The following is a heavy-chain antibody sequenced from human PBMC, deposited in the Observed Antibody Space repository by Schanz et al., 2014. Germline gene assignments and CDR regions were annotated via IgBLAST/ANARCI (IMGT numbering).Heavy chain of an antibody. CDR1: GFTFSDYW. V-gene: IGHV3-48*01. CDR2: VSRSTPDI. Sequence: EVQLVESGGTLVRPGGSLRLSCTASGFTFSDYWMSWVRQAPGKGLEWVSYVSRSTPDIYYADSVKGRFTMSRDNSKNTLYLQMNSLRAGDAAVYYCARGLIAAAGGAFDYWGQGTLVAVSA. J-gene: IGHJ4*02. D-gene: IGHD6-13*01. CDR3: ARGLIAAAGGAFDY.